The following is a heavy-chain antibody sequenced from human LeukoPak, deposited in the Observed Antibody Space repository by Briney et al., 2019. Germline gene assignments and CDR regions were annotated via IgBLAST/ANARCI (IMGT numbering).Heavy chain of an antibody. J-gene: IGHJ6*03. CDR2: INPNSGGT. Sequence: ASVKVSCKASGYTFTGYYMHWVRQAPGQGLEWMGWINPNSGGTNYAQKFQGRVTMTRDTSISTAYMELSSLRSEDTAVYYCARGAIHYAAADNYYYYYYMDVWGKGTTVTVSS. CDR3: ARGAIHYAAADNYYYYYYMDV. V-gene: IGHV1-2*02. D-gene: IGHD6-13*01. CDR1: GYTFTGYY.